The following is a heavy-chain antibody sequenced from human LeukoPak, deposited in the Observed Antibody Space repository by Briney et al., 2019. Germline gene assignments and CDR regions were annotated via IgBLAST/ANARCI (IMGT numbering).Heavy chain of an antibody. CDR3: TRPMRGP. CDR2: IKSKTGGGTT. Sequence: GGSLRLSCAASGFTFSNAWMSWVRQAPGKGLEWVGRIKSKTGGGTTDYAAPVKGRFTISRDDSKNTLYLQMNSLRTEDTAVYYCTRPMRGPWGQGTLVTVSS. D-gene: IGHD3-22*01. V-gene: IGHV3-15*01. CDR1: GFTFSNAW. J-gene: IGHJ5*02.